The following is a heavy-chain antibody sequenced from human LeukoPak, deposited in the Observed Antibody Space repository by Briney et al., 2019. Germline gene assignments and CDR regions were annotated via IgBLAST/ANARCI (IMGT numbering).Heavy chain of an antibody. V-gene: IGHV3-21*01. CDR2: ISSSSSYI. Sequence: GGSLRLSCAASGFTFSSYSMNWVRQAPGKGLEWVSSISSSSSYIYYADSVKGRFTISRGNAKNSLYLQMNSLRAEDTAVYYCARWVGANLFDYWGQGTLVTVSS. CDR3: ARWVGANLFDY. CDR1: GFTFSSYS. J-gene: IGHJ4*02. D-gene: IGHD1-26*01.